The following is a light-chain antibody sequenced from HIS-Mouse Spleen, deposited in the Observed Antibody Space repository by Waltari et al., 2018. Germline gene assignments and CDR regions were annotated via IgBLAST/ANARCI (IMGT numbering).Light chain of an antibody. V-gene: IGLV3-21*02. CDR2: DDS. CDR1: NIGSKS. CDR3: QVWDSSSDHYV. J-gene: IGLJ1*01. Sequence: SYVLTQPPSVSVAPGQTARITCGGNNIGSKSVHWYQQKPGQAPLLVVYDDSDRPSWIPERFSGSNSGNTATLTISRVEAGDEADYYCQVWDSSSDHYVFGTGTKVTVL.